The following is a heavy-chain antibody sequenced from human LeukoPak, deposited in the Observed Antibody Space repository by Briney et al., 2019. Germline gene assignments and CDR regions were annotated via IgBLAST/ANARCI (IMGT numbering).Heavy chain of an antibody. D-gene: IGHD3-16*02. CDR3: TREGVYSPDPSSYHRYAFDV. CDR2: IIPILNVA. Sequence: SVKVSCKASGGSFNSYVMTWVRQAPGQGLEWMGRIIPILNVANFAQKFQGRVTITADKSTNTAHMELSSLRSEDTAVYYCTREGVYSPDPSSYHRYAFDVWGQGTVVTVSS. V-gene: IGHV1-69*04. J-gene: IGHJ3*01. CDR1: GGSFNSYV.